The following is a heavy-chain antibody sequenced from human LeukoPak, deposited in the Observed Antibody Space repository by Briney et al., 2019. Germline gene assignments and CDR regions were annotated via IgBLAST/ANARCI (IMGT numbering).Heavy chain of an antibody. D-gene: IGHD4-17*01. Sequence: GGSLRLSCAASGFTFSSYSMNWVRQAPGKGLEWVSYISSIGNIIYYADAVKGRFTISRDNAKNSLYLQMNSLRVEDTAVYYCARDRGYGDWFDYWGQGTLVTVSS. V-gene: IGHV3-48*04. J-gene: IGHJ4*02. CDR2: ISSIGNII. CDR3: ARDRGYGDWFDY. CDR1: GFTFSSYS.